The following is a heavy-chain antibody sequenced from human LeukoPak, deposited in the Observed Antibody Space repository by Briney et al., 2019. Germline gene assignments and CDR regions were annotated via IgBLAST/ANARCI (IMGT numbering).Heavy chain of an antibody. CDR1: GFTFGTYW. D-gene: IGHD2/OR15-2a*01. V-gene: IGHV3-74*01. CDR2: INSDGTGT. J-gene: IGHJ4*02. CDR3: TRGLSNSHFN. Sequence: PGGSLRRSCAASGFTFGTYWMSWVRQAPGRGPVWVSRINSDGTGTDYADSVKGRFAISRDNSKNTLYLQMNSLRAEDTAVYYCTRGLSNSHFNRGQGTLVSVSS.